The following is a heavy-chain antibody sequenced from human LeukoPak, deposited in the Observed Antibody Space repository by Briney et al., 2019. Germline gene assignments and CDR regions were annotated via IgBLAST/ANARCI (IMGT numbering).Heavy chain of an antibody. J-gene: IGHJ5*02. Sequence: SETLSLTCTVSAGSISSSAYYWGWIRQPPGKGLEWIGSLCCGGSTYYSPSLRRRVTMSVDTSKNHFSLKLSSVTAADTAIYYCARHWRFDPWGQGTLVTVSS. CDR2: LCCGGST. CDR3: ARHWRFDP. CDR1: AGSISSSAYY. V-gene: IGHV4-39*01.